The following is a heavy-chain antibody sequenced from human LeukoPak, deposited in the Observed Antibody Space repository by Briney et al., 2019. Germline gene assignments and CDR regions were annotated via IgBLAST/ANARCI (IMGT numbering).Heavy chain of an antibody. V-gene: IGHV3-15*01. D-gene: IGHD3-16*01. CDR3: AWGGDYFDF. CDR2: IKSKANGETT. CDR1: GFTFSDAW. J-gene: IGHJ4*02. Sequence: GGSLRLSCSASGFTFSDAWMGWVRQAPGKGLEWVGRIKSKANGETTHFAAPVRGRFTISRDDSKNTLYLQMNGLKTEDTAVYYCAWGGDYFDFWGRGTLVTVSS.